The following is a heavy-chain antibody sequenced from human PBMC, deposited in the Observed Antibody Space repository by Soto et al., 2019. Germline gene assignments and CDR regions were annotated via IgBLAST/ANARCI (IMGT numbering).Heavy chain of an antibody. V-gene: IGHV3-20*01. CDR2: ISWDGGTT. CDR1: GFTFEDHG. D-gene: IGHD3-10*01. J-gene: IGHJ4*02. Sequence: EVQLVESGGGVARPGGSLRLSCAASGFTFEDHGMSWVRQAPGKGLEWLSDISWDGGTTVYADSVKGRFTVSRNNAKSPLDLERNSLKPGETAFYPRGRPSGEQQGWGFWGQGTLV. CDR3: GRPSGEQQGWGF.